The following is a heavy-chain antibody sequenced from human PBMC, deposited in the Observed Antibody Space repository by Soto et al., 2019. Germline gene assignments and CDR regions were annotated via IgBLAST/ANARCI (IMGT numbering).Heavy chain of an antibody. CDR3: TVGVVVKAATDY. CDR2: IRSKSNDYAT. V-gene: IGHV3-73*01. J-gene: IGHJ4*02. D-gene: IGHD2-2*01. CDR1: GFTFSGPA. Sequence: GGSLRLSCAGSGFTFSGPAIHWVRQASGKGLEWVGRIRSKSNDYATSYAASVKGRFTISRDDSKNTAYLQMDRLETEDTAVYYCTVGVVVKAATDYWGQGTLVTVSS.